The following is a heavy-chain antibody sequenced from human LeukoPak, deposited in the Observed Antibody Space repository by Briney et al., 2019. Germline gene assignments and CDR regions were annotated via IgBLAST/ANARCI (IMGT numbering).Heavy chain of an antibody. CDR2: IYTSGST. V-gene: IGHV4-61*02. D-gene: IGHD1-7*01. J-gene: IGHJ6*03. CDR1: GGSISSGSYY. Sequence: SETLSLTCTVSGGSISSGSYYWSWLRQPAGKGLEWIGRIYTSGSTNYNPSLKSRVTISVDTSKNQFSLKLSSVTAADTAVYYCARDAGELSYYYYMDVWGKGTTVTVSS. CDR3: ARDAGELSYYYYMDV.